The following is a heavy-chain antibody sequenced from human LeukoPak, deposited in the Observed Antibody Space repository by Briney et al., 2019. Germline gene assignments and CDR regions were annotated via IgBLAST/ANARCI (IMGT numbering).Heavy chain of an antibody. CDR1: GGTFSSYA. J-gene: IGHJ4*02. Sequence: GASVKVSCKASGGTFSSYAISWVRQGPGQGLEWMGRIIPIFGTANYAQKFQGRVTITADESTSTAYMELSSLRSEDMAVYYCASPFEPDLGRQPSGLGSGSYLFDYWGQGTLVTVSS. CDR3: ASPFEPDLGRQPSGLGSGSYLFDY. D-gene: IGHD1-26*01. CDR2: IIPIFGTA. V-gene: IGHV1-69*13.